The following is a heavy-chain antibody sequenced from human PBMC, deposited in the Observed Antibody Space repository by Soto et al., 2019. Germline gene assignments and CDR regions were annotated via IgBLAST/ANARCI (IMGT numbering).Heavy chain of an antibody. D-gene: IGHD6-13*01. CDR3: VRGFGSSWNTRGYNWFDF. CDR2: IDPAK. J-gene: IGHJ5*01. CDR1: GYIFTSYA. V-gene: IGHV1-8*02. Sequence: ASVKVSCKASGYIFTSYALQWVRQAPGQNPEWIAWIDPAKGYAQKFQGRVSLTRDNSITTAYMELSSLRSEDTAVYYCVRGFGSSWNTRGYNWFDFWGQGTLVTVSS.